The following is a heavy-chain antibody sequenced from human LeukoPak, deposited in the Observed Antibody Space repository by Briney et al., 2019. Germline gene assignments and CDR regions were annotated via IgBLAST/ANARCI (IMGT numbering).Heavy chain of an antibody. J-gene: IGHJ3*02. D-gene: IGHD2-8*02. CDR1: GGSFSGYY. Sequence: SETLSLTCAVYGGSFSGYYWSWIRQPPGKGLEWIGEINHSGSTNYNPSLKSRVTISVDTSKNQFSLKLSSVTAADTAVYYCAREGLLEVEDAFDIWGQGTMVTVSS. CDR3: AREGLLEVEDAFDI. CDR2: INHSGST. V-gene: IGHV4-34*01.